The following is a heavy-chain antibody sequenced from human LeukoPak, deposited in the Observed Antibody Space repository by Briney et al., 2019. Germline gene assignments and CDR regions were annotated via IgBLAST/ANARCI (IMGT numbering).Heavy chain of an antibody. V-gene: IGHV1-2*02. J-gene: IGHJ6*03. CDR1: GGTFSSYA. D-gene: IGHD3-22*01. Sequence: ASVKVSCKASGGTFSSYAISWVRQAPGQGLEWMGWINPNSGGTNYAQKFQGRVTMTRDTSISTAYMELSRLRSDDTAVYYCARSYSSGYYFRVGYYYMDVWGKGTTVTVSS. CDR2: INPNSGGT. CDR3: ARSYSSGYYFRVGYYYMDV.